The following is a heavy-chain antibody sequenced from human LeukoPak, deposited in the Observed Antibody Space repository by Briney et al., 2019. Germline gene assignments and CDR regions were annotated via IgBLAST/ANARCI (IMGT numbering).Heavy chain of an antibody. Sequence: SETLSLTCTVSGGSISSGDYYWSWIRQPPGKGLEWIGYIYYSGSTYYNLSLKSRVTISVDTSKNQFSLKLSSVTAADTAVYYCARDGGRYYGSGSYFLGYWGQGTLVTVSS. CDR2: IYYSGST. J-gene: IGHJ4*02. CDR1: GGSISSGDYY. D-gene: IGHD3-10*01. V-gene: IGHV4-30-4*01. CDR3: ARDGGRYYGSGSYFLGY.